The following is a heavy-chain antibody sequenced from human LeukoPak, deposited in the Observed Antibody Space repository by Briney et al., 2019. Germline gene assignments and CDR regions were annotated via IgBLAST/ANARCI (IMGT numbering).Heavy chain of an antibody. J-gene: IGHJ5*01. Sequence: ASVKVSCNASGYIFTKYGFTWVRQAPGQGLEWMGWISAYDGYTNHAQKFQGRVTMTTDVSTSTAYMELRSLRSDDTAVYYCARVSGSIVARSAWFDSWGQGTLVTVSS. CDR1: GYIFTKYG. D-gene: IGHD6-6*01. CDR3: ARVSGSIVARSAWFDS. V-gene: IGHV1-18*01. CDR2: ISAYDGYT.